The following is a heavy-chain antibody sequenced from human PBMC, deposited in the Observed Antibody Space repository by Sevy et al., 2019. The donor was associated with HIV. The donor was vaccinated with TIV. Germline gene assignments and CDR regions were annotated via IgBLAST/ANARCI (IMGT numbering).Heavy chain of an antibody. CDR3: ARAYSGGRPQGAWTDY. Sequence: GGYLRLSCAASGFTFSTYSMNWVRQAPGKGLEWVSYISRSSRTIYYSDSVEGRFTISRDNAKNSLSLQINSLRADDTAVYYCARAYSGGRPQGAWTDYWGQGTLVTVSS. CDR1: GFTFSTYS. V-gene: IGHV3-48*01. D-gene: IGHD6-19*01. CDR2: ISRSSRTI. J-gene: IGHJ4*02.